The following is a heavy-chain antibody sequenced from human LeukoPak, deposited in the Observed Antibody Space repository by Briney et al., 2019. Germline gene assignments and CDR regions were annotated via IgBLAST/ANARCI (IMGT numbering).Heavy chain of an antibody. V-gene: IGHV4-34*01. CDR3: TRARGDILDGSSYMDV. D-gene: IGHD3-9*01. CDR1: GGSFSGYY. Sequence: YPSETLSLTCAVYGGSFSGYYWSWIRQPPGKGLEWIGEINHSGSTNYNPSLKSRVTISVDTSKNQFSLKLSSVTAADTAVYYCTRARGDILDGSSYMDVWGKGTTVT. CDR2: INHSGST. J-gene: IGHJ6*03.